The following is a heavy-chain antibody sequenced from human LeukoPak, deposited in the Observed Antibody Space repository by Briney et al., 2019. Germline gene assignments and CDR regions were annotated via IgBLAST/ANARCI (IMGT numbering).Heavy chain of an antibody. Sequence: SETLSLTCTVSGGSISTYYWNWIRQPPGKGLEWIGYIYYSGTTNYNPSLKSRVSMSVDTSKTQFSLKLSSVTAADTAVYYCARDRLAAAGANALDYWGQGTLVTVSS. CDR3: ARDRLAAAGANALDY. D-gene: IGHD6-13*01. J-gene: IGHJ4*02. CDR2: IYYSGTT. V-gene: IGHV4-59*01. CDR1: GGSISTYY.